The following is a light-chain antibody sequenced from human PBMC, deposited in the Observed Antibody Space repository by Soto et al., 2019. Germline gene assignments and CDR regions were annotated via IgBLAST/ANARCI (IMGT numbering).Light chain of an antibody. CDR2: DVS. CDR1: QSISSW. CDR3: QQYDYSRT. Sequence: TQSPATLSSFPGDRVTLSCRASQSISSWLAWYQQRPGKAPKLLKFDVSNLESGVPSRFSGSGSGTEFTLTISSLHSDDFATYYCQQYDYSRTFGQGTKVDIK. V-gene: IGKV1-5*01. J-gene: IGKJ1*01.